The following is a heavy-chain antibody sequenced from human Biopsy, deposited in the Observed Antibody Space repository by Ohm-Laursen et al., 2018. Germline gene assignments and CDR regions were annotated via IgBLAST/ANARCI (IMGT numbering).Heavy chain of an antibody. V-gene: IGHV3-33*01. Sequence: SLRLSCTASGLSFSTYGMHWVRQAPGKGLEWISLIWYDGTNEDYADSVKGRFTISRDNSKNTLYLQINTLTLEDTAFYYCARGLSSGWYGYFDVWGRGTLVTVSS. CDR2: IWYDGTNE. CDR3: ARGLSSGWYGYFDV. D-gene: IGHD6-19*01. J-gene: IGHJ2*01. CDR1: GLSFSTYG.